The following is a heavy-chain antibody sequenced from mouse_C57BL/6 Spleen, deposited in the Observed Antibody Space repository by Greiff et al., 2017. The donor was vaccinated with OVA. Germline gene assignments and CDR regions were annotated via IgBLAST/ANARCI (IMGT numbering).Heavy chain of an antibody. J-gene: IGHJ2*01. CDR2: IDPSDSYT. D-gene: IGHD2-1*01. V-gene: IGHV1-59*01. CDR1: GYTFTSYW. Sequence: VQLQQPGAELERPGTSVKLSCKASGYTFTSYWMHWVKQRPGQGLEWIGVIDPSDSYTNYNQKFKGKATLTVDTSSSTAYMQLSSLTSEDSAVYYCASGGAYGNFVDYWGQGTTLTVSS. CDR3: ASGGAYGNFVDY.